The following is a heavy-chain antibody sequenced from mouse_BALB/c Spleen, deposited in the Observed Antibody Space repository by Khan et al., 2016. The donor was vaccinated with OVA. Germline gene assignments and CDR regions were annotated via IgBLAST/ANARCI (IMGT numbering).Heavy chain of an antibody. J-gene: IGHJ2*01. D-gene: IGHD3-2*02. CDR1: GYTFTNYW. V-gene: IGHV1-76*01. Sequence: VQLQQSGAEVVRPGASVKLSCKTSGYTFTNYWIHWVKQRSGQGLEWIARIYPGTDNTYYNEKLKDKATLTADKSSSTAYMQLSSIKSEASDFCFCAKEKALYHFDYWGQGTTLTVSS. CDR2: IYPGTDNT. CDR3: AKEKALYHFDY.